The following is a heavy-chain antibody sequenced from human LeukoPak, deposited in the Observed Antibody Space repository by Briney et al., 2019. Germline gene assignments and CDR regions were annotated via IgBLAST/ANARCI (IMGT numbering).Heavy chain of an antibody. CDR3: ARGYPYEDFYYYYYMDV. D-gene: IGHD1-26*01. V-gene: IGHV4-61*02. J-gene: IGHJ6*03. CDR1: GGSISSGSYY. Sequence: SETLSLTCTVSGGSISSGSYYWSWIRQPAGKGLEWIGRIYTSGSTNYNPSLKSRVTISVDTSKNQFSLKLSSVTAADTAVYYCARGYPYEDFYYYYYMDVWGKGTTVTISS. CDR2: IYTSGST.